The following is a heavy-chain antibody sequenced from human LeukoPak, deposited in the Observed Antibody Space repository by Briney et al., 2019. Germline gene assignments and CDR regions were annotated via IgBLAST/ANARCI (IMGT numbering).Heavy chain of an antibody. CDR2: IIPIFGTA. CDR3: ARAGVAARLTPFDY. V-gene: IGHV1-69*13. Sequence: PSVKVSCKASRGTFSSYAISWVRQAPGQGLEWMGGIIPIFGTANYAQKFQGRVTITADESTSTAYMELSSLKSEDTAVYYCARAGVAARLTPFDYWGQGTLVTVSS. J-gene: IGHJ4*02. D-gene: IGHD6-6*01. CDR1: RGTFSSYA.